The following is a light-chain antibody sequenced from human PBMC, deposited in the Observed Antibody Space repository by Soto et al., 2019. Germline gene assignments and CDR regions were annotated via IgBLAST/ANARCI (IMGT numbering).Light chain of an antibody. CDR2: EVS. Sequence: QSALTQPPSASGSPGQSVTISCTGTSSDVGGYKYVSWYQQHPGRAPKLMIYEVSKRPSGVPDRFSGVKSGTTASLTVSGLQADDEAEYYCSSYAGSKILLFGGGTKLTVL. CDR1: SSDVGGYKY. J-gene: IGLJ2*01. CDR3: SSYAGSKILL. V-gene: IGLV2-8*01.